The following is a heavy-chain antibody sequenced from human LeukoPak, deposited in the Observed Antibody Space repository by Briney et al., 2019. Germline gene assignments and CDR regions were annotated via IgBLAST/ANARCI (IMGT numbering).Heavy chain of an antibody. J-gene: IGHJ3*02. CDR1: GGFISSYY. D-gene: IGHD3-22*01. CDR3: ASRPVSYYYDSRGHYLGACDI. Sequence: SETLSLTCTVSGGFISSYYGRWLRQPRGKGLEWSGYISYSWSTNYNPSLKSRVTISVDTSKNHFSLGLSSVSAADTAVYFCASRPVSYYYDSRGHYLGACDIWGQGTMVTVSS. V-gene: IGHV4-59*01. CDR2: ISYSWST.